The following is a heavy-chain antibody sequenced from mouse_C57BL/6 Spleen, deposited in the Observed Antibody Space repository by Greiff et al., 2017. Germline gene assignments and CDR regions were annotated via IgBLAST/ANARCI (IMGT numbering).Heavy chain of an antibody. J-gene: IGHJ2*01. CDR3: ARGAAQATSFDY. Sequence: EVQGVESGPELVKPGASVKMSCKASGYTFTDYNMHWVKQSHGKSLEWIGYINPNNGGTSYNQKFKGKATLTVNKSSSTAYMELRSLTSEDSAVYYCARGAAQATSFDYWGQGTTLTVSS. CDR2: INPNNGGT. V-gene: IGHV1-22*01. CDR1: GYTFTDYN. D-gene: IGHD3-2*02.